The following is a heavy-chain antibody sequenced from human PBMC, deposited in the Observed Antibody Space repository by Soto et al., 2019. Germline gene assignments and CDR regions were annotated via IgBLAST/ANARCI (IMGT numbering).Heavy chain of an antibody. CDR1: GFTFSDYQ. V-gene: IGHV3-11*01. Sequence: QVHLVESGGGLVKPGGSLRLSCAASGFTFSDYQMSWIRQAPGKGLEWVSYIGSSGLSVYYEDSVKGRFTISRDNANNPLHLKMNSLKAEDSAVYYCARDLHQLLYHNCYYYYLDIWGKGTTVSISS. J-gene: IGHJ6*03. CDR3: ARDLHQLLYHNCYYYYLDI. CDR2: IGSSGLSV. D-gene: IGHD2-2*02.